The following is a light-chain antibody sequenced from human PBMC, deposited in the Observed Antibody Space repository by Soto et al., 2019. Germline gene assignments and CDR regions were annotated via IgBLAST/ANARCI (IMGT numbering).Light chain of an antibody. J-gene: IGKJ4*01. Sequence: DIQMTQSPSSLSASVGDRVTITCRASQSISSYLNWYRQKPGKAPKLLIYAASSLQSGVPSRFSGSGSGTEFTLTISSLQPEDFATYYCQQSYSTLLTFGGGTKVEIK. CDR3: QQSYSTLLT. CDR2: AAS. CDR1: QSISSY. V-gene: IGKV1-39*01.